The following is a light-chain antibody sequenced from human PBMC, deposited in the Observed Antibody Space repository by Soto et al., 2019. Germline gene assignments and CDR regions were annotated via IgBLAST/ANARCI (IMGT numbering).Light chain of an antibody. CDR2: LEGSGSH. CDR3: ETWDSYVV. J-gene: IGLJ2*01. CDR1: RGHRSNI. V-gene: IGLV4-60*02. Sequence: QSVLTQPSSASASLGSSVNLTCTQKRGHRSNINAWHQQQPRKAPRSLMKLEGSGSHNKGSGVPDRFSGSSSGANRSLTSSNLQYEDAADYYCETWDSYVVFGGGTKLTVL.